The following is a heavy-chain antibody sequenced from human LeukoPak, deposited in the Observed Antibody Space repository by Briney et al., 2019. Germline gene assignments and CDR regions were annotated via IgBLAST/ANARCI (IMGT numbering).Heavy chain of an antibody. CDR3: ARDGDGYNTPRGFA. V-gene: IGHV4-39*07. Sequence: SETLSLTCTVSGGSISSSSYYWGWIRQPPGKGLEWIGSIYYSGSTYYNPSLKSQVTISVDTSKNQFSLKLSSVTAADTAVYYCARDGDGYNTPRGFAWGQGTLVTVSS. J-gene: IGHJ5*02. D-gene: IGHD5-24*01. CDR1: GGSISSSSYY. CDR2: IYYSGST.